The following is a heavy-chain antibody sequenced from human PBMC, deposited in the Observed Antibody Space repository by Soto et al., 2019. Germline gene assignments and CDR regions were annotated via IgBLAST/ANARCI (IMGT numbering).Heavy chain of an antibody. J-gene: IGHJ6*02. Sequence: GGSLRLSCTTSGFTFSNFDMNWLRQVPGQGLEWVSAIGAARDQYYLVSVKGRFTTFRENAKNSVFLQMNDLGAGDSAVYYCARAYTGRLPRPADYYYAMDVWGQGTTVTVSS. V-gene: IGHV3-13*05. CDR2: IGAARDQ. CDR3: ARAYTGRLPRPADYYYAMDV. D-gene: IGHD2-2*02. CDR1: GFTFSNFD.